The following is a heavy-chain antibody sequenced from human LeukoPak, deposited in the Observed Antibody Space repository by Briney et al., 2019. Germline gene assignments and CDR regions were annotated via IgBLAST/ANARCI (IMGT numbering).Heavy chain of an antibody. V-gene: IGHV3-21*01. D-gene: IGHD4-4*01. CDR2: ISSSSSYI. CDR3: ARVTDHSNYVSAFDI. Sequence: GGSLRLSCAASGVTFSSYSMNWVRQAPGKGLEWVSSISSSSSYIYYADSVKGRFTISRDNAKNSLYLQMNSLRAEDTAVYYCARVTDHSNYVSAFDIRGQGTMVTVSS. J-gene: IGHJ3*02. CDR1: GVTFSSYS.